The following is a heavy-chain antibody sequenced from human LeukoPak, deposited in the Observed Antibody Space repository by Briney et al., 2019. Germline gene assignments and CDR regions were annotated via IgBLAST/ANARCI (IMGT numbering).Heavy chain of an antibody. CDR3: ARGPRYSIGWYVQAHYYFDY. CDR2: INHSGST. CDR1: GGSFSGYY. D-gene: IGHD6-19*01. J-gene: IGHJ4*02. Sequence: SETLSLTCAVYGGSFSGYYWSWIRQTPGKGLEWIGEINHSGSTNYNPSLKSRVTISVDASKNQFSLKLSSVTAPDTAVYYCARGPRYSIGWYVQAHYYFDYWGQGTLVTVSS. V-gene: IGHV4-34*01.